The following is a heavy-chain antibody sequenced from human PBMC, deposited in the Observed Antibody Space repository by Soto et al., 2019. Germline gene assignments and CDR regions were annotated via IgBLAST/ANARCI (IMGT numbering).Heavy chain of an antibody. CDR2: INPNGGGT. V-gene: IGHV1-46*01. CDR1: GYKFINHY. Sequence: GASVKVSCKASGYKFINHYIHWVRQAPGVGLEWMGIINPNGGGTDYAQKFQGRVTMTTDTYASTVHMELSSLRSEGTAVYFCARDSSASATSYSFDYWGQGTLVTVSS. J-gene: IGHJ4*02. CDR3: ARDSSASATSYSFDY. D-gene: IGHD3-10*01.